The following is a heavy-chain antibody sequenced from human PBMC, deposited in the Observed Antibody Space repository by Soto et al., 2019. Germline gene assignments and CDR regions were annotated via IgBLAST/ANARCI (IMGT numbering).Heavy chain of an antibody. Sequence: EVQLMESGGGLVQPGGSLRLSCAASGFTFSSYEMNWVRQAPGKGLEWVSYISSSGSTIYYADSVKGRFTISRDNAKNSLYLQMNSLRAEDTAVYYCARDRYGSGSYFYYYYGMDVWGQGTTVTVSS. D-gene: IGHD3-10*01. J-gene: IGHJ6*02. CDR2: ISSSGSTI. V-gene: IGHV3-48*03. CDR1: GFTFSSYE. CDR3: ARDRYGSGSYFYYYYGMDV.